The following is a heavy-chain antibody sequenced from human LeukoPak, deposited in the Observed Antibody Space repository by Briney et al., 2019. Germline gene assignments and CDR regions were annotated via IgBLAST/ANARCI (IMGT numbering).Heavy chain of an antibody. CDR2: VYPKTGGT. J-gene: IGHJ4*02. Sequence: WASVKVSCKTSGYTFSDYYIHWVRQAPGQGLEWMGGVYPKTGGTNYAREFEGRVTMTRDTSISTAYMELSRLTSDDTAVYYCARDRRFRLGELLVYYFDYWGQGTLVTVSS. V-gene: IGHV1-2*02. CDR3: ARDRRFRLGELLVYYFDY. CDR1: GYTFSDYY. D-gene: IGHD3-16*01.